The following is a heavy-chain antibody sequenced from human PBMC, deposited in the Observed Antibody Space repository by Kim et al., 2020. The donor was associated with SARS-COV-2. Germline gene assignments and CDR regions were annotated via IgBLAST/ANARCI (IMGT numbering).Heavy chain of an antibody. V-gene: IGHV1-46*01. CDR3: ARGYSASYRIDY. J-gene: IGHJ4*02. Sequence: TYAQTFQGRVTITRDTSTSTVYMELSSLRSDDTAVYYWARGYSASYRIDYWGRGTLVTVSS. D-gene: IGHD6-13*01.